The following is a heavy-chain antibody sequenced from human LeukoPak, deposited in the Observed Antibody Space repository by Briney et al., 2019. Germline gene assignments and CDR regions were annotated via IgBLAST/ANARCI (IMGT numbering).Heavy chain of an antibody. D-gene: IGHD3-10*01. CDR1: GFTFSSYA. V-gene: IGHV3-30*04. Sequence: GGSLRLSCAASGFTFSSYAMHWVRQAPGKGLEWVALISYDGSNKYYADSVKGRFTISRDNAKNSLYLQMNSLRAEDTAVYYCARAGGSGTVDYWGHGTLVTVSS. J-gene: IGHJ4*01. CDR3: ARAGGSGTVDY. CDR2: ISYDGSNK.